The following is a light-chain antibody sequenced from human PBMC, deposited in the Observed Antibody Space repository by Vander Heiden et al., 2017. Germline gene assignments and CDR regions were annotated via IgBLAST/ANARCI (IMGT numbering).Light chain of an antibody. J-gene: IGKJ2*01. CDR2: AAS. CDR1: QSISSY. V-gene: IGKV1-39*01. CDR3: QQSYSTPYT. Sequence: DIQMTQSPSSLSASVGDRVTITCRASQSISSYLNWYQQKPEKATKLLIYAASSLQSGVPSSFSGSGSGTDFTLTISRLQPEDFATYYCQQSYSTPYTFGQVTMLEIK.